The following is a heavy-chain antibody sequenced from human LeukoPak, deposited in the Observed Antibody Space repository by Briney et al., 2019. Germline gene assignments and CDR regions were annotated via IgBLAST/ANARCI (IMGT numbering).Heavy chain of an antibody. CDR1: GFTFSSYA. CDR3: AKLMDYGSGSPIDY. CDR2: ISGSGGST. D-gene: IGHD3-10*01. Sequence: GGSLRLSCAASGFTFSSYAMSWVRQAPGKGLEWVSAISGSGGSTYYADSVKGRFTISRDNSKNTLYLQMNSLRAEDTAVYYCAKLMDYGSGSPIDYWGQGTLVTVSS. J-gene: IGHJ4*02. V-gene: IGHV3-23*01.